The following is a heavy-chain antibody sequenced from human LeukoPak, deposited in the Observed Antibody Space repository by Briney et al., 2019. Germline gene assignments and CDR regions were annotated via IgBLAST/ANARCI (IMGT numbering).Heavy chain of an antibody. D-gene: IGHD3-16*01. CDR2: ISGSGGAT. Sequence: GGSLRLSCAASGFTFSSYAMGWVRQAPEGGLQWVPAISGSGGATYSADSVKGRFTISRDNSKNTLYLQMNTLRAEDTAVYYCAKDPTVGEWPNWFDPWGQGTLVTVSS. J-gene: IGHJ5*02. CDR1: GFTFSSYA. CDR3: AKDPTVGEWPNWFDP. V-gene: IGHV3-23*01.